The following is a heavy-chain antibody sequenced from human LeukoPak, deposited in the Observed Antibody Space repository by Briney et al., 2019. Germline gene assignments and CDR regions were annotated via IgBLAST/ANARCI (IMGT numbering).Heavy chain of an antibody. J-gene: IGHJ4*02. CDR2: IDPTGYNT. CDR1: GYIFNDYY. CDR3: TTTGGRDGDF. V-gene: IGHV3-11*01. D-gene: IGHD5-24*01. Sequence: GGSLRLSCGAFGYIFNDYYMTWFRQAPGKAPEWLALIDPTGYNTYYAGSVKGRFTISRDNARNSLYLQMNGLRAEDTAIYYCTTTGGRDGDFWGQGTLVMVSS.